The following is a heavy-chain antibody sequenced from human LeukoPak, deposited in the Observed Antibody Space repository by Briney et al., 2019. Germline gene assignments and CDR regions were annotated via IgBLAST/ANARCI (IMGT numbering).Heavy chain of an antibody. CDR3: ARRGVVTISGVVVRYFSDF. CDR2: IYHSGNT. CDR1: GGSISTSGYY. J-gene: IGHJ4*02. Sequence: SETLSLTCTVSGGSISTSGYYWGWIRQPPGKGLEWIGNIYHSGNTDYNPSLESRVTMSVDTSKKQFSLQMNSVTAADTAVYYCARRGVVTISGVVVRYFSDFWGQGTLVTVSS. D-gene: IGHD3-3*01. V-gene: IGHV4-39*01.